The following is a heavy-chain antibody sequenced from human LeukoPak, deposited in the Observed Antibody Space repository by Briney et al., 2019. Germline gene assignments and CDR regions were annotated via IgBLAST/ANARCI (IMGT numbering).Heavy chain of an antibody. CDR2: ISGGGGTT. D-gene: IGHD1-26*01. CDR3: AKSVSPGGYVGSLYFFDD. Sequence: GGSLRLSCAASGLTFSSYAMSWVRQAPGKGLEWVSTISGGGGTTYYADSVEGQFTISRDNSKNTVSLQMNSLRAEDTAIYYCAKSVSPGGYVGSLYFFDDWGQGTLVTVSS. V-gene: IGHV3-23*01. CDR1: GLTFSSYA. J-gene: IGHJ4*02.